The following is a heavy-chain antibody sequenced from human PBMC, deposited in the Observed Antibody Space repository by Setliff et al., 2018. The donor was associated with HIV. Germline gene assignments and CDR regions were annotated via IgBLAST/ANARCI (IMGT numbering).Heavy chain of an antibody. J-gene: IGHJ4*02. Sequence: ASVKVSCKASGYTFTGYYMHWVRQAPGQGLEWMGWISPNSGGTNYAQKFQGWVTMTRDTSISTAYMELSRLRSDDTAVYYCARGSILTGYAYDYWGQGTLVTVSS. CDR2: ISPNSGGT. D-gene: IGHD3-9*01. V-gene: IGHV1-2*04. CDR1: GYTFTGYY. CDR3: ARGSILTGYAYDY.